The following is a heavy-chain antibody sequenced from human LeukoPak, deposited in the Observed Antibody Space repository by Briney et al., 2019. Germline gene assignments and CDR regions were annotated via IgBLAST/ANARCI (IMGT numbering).Heavy chain of an antibody. Sequence: GGSLRLSCAASGFTVSSNYMSWVRQAPGKGLEWVSVIYSGGSTYYADSLKGRFTISRDNSKNTVYLQMNSLRAEDTAVYYCAKASGYSYGKYFFDSWGQGALVTVSS. J-gene: IGHJ4*02. CDR1: GFTVSSNY. D-gene: IGHD5-18*01. V-gene: IGHV3-66*01. CDR3: AKASGYSYGKYFFDS. CDR2: IYSGGST.